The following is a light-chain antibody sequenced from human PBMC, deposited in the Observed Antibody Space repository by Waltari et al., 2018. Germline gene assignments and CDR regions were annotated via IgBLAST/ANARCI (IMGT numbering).Light chain of an antibody. V-gene: IGLV2-23*02. CDR3: CSNVGNNIWM. J-gene: IGLJ3*02. CDR2: KVN. Sequence: QSALTQPASVSGSPGQSITIPCTGTSSGFGSYNFVSWYQPYQGKAPQVRIYKVNKRPSGVSDRFSGSRSGNTASLTISGLHTEDEADYYCCSNVGNNIWMFGGGTKVTVL. CDR1: SSGFGSYNF.